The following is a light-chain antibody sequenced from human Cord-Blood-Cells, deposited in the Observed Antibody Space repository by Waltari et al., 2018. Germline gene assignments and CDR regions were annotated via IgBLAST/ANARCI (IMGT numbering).Light chain of an antibody. CDR3: CSYAGSSTL. V-gene: IGLV2-23*01. CDR2: EGS. Sequence: QSALTQPASVSGSPGQSITISCTGTSSDVGSYNLVSWYQQPPGKAPKLMIYEGSKRPSVVSNRFSGSKSGNTASLTISGLQAEDEADYYCCSYAGSSTLFGGGTKLTVL. J-gene: IGLJ2*01. CDR1: SSDVGSYNL.